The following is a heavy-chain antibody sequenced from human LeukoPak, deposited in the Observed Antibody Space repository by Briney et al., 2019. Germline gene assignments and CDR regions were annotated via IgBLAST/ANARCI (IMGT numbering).Heavy chain of an antibody. CDR1: GFTFSSYS. Sequence: GGSLRLSCAASGFTFSSYSMNWVRQAPGKVLEWVSYISSSSSTIYYADSVKGRFTISRDNAKNSLYLQMNSLRAEDTAVYYCARVGHDYVWRSYQYYFDYWGQGTLVTVSS. V-gene: IGHV3-48*01. CDR3: ARVGHDYVWRSYQYYFDY. J-gene: IGHJ4*02. CDR2: ISSSSSTI. D-gene: IGHD3-16*02.